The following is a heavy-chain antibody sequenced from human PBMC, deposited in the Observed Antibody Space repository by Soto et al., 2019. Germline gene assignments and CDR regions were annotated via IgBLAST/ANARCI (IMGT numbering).Heavy chain of an antibody. D-gene: IGHD2-21*01. V-gene: IGHV4-59*12. CDR1: GGSISSYY. Sequence: SETLSLTCTVSGGSISSYYWSWIRQPPGKGLEWIGYIYYSGSTNYNPSLKSRVTISVDTSKNQFSLKLSSVTAADTAVYYCARGYCRNFDYWGQGTLVTVSS. J-gene: IGHJ4*02. CDR2: IYYSGST. CDR3: ARGYCRNFDY.